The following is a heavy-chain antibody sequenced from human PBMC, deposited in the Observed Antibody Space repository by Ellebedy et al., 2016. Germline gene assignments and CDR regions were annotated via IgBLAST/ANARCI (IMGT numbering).Heavy chain of an antibody. D-gene: IGHD6-13*01. CDR3: AKEGACTGTSSWYWLDY. CDR2: ISWNSGTI. V-gene: IGHV3-9*01. CDR1: GFTFDDYA. J-gene: IGHJ4*02. Sequence: SLKISCAASGFTFDDYAMHWVRQAPGKGLEWVSGISWNSGTIGYADSVKGRFTISRDNAKNSLYLQMNSLRAEDTALYYCAKEGACTGTSSWYWLDYWGQGTLVTVSS.